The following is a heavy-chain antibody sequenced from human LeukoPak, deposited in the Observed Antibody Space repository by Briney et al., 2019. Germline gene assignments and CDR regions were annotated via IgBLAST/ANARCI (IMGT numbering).Heavy chain of an antibody. J-gene: IGHJ4*02. CDR2: ISSNGGST. CDR1: GFTFSSYA. CDR3: VKITSSSGGDY. Sequence: GGSLRLSCSASGFTFSSYAMYWVRQAPGKGLEYVSGISSNGGSTYYADSVKGRFTISRDNSKNTPYLQMSSLRAEDTAVYYWVKITSSSGGDYWGQGTLVTVSS. D-gene: IGHD6-19*01. V-gene: IGHV3-64D*09.